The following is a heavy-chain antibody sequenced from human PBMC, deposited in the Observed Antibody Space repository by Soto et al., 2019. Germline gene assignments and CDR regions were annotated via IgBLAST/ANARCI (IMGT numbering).Heavy chain of an antibody. Sequence: GGSLRLSCAASGFTFSSYWMHWVRQAPGKGLVWVSRINSDGSSTSYADSVKGRFTISRDNAKNTLYLQMNSPRAEDTAVYYCARVSVYDFGSGSSNSPMDVWGKGTTVTVSS. CDR2: INSDGSST. J-gene: IGHJ6*03. V-gene: IGHV3-74*01. CDR3: ARVSVYDFGSGSSNSPMDV. D-gene: IGHD3-3*01. CDR1: GFTFSSYW.